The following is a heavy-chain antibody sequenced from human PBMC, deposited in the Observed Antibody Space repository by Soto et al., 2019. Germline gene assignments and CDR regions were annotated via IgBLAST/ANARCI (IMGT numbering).Heavy chain of an antibody. V-gene: IGHV3-21*01. J-gene: IGHJ4*02. CDR1: GFNFRSYG. CDR3: ARGLHYYDGSGYYFP. D-gene: IGHD3-22*01. CDR2: ISSSSSYI. Sequence: GGSQRLSCTASGFNFRSYGRNWVRQAPGKGLEWVSSISSSSSYIYYADSVKGRFTISRDNAKNSLYLQMNSLRAEDTAVYYCARGLHYYDGSGYYFPWGQGTLVTVSS.